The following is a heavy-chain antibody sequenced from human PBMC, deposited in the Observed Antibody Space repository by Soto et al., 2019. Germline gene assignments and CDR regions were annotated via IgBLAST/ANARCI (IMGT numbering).Heavy chain of an antibody. CDR3: ARVDDYDILTGPFYY. J-gene: IGHJ4*02. Sequence: SETLSLTCTVSGGSISSGGYYWSWIRQHPGKGLEWIGYIYYSGSTYYNPSLKSRVTISVDTSKNQFSLKLSSVTAADTAVYYCARVDDYDILTGPFYYWGQGTLVTGSS. V-gene: IGHV4-31*03. D-gene: IGHD3-9*01. CDR1: GGSISSGGYY. CDR2: IYYSGST.